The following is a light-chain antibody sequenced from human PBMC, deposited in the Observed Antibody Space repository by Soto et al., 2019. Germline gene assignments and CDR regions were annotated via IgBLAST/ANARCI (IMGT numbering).Light chain of an antibody. Sequence: QSALTQSASVSGSPGQSITISCTGPSSDVGSYNLVSWYQQYPGKAPKLIIFEVFKRPSGVSHRFSGSKSGNTASLTISGLQAEDEANYYCCSYAGRATYVFGGGTKLTVL. CDR3: CSYAGRATYV. CDR2: EVF. J-gene: IGLJ2*01. V-gene: IGLV2-23*02. CDR1: SSDVGSYNL.